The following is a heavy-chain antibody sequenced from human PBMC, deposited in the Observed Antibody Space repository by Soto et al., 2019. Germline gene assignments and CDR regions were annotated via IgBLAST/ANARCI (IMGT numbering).Heavy chain of an antibody. CDR3: VFFFFCKTQHGICSQGLGSAVQLNLSSDL. D-gene: IGHD3-10*02. CDR2: ISSSSAYI. J-gene: IGHJ2*01. Sequence: QGKGLDWVSSISSSSAYINYADSVKGRFTISRDNAKNSLYLQMNSLRAEDTAVYYCVFFFFCKTQHGICSQGLGSAVQLNLSSDL. V-gene: IGHV3-21*01.